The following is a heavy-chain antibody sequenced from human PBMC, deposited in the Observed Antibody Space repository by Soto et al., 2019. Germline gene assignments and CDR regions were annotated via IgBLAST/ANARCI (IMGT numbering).Heavy chain of an antibody. V-gene: IGHV3-21*01. Sequence: EVQLVESGGGLVKPGGSLRLSCAASGFTFSSYRMNWVRQAPGKGLEWFSSIRSSSSYIFYADSVKGRFTISRDNATNSRYLQMNSLRAEDTAVYYCARDRYEDIVVVPAAMFDYWGQGTLVTVSS. J-gene: IGHJ4*02. CDR3: ARDRYEDIVVVPAAMFDY. CDR1: GFTFSSYR. D-gene: IGHD2-2*01. CDR2: IRSSSSYI.